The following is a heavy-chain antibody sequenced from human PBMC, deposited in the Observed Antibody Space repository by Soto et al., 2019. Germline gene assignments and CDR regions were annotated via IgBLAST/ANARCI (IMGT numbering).Heavy chain of an antibody. J-gene: IGHJ2*01. D-gene: IGHD6-13*01. V-gene: IGHV4-31*03. CDR3: ASRVSTAADYYRAHWYFDL. CDR2: IYYSGST. Sequence: QVHLQESGPGLVKPSQTLSLTCTVSGGSISSGGYCWSWIRQHPGKALEWIGYIYYSGSTYYNPSLKSRDTISVDTSKNQFALNLSSVTAADTAMYYCASRVSTAADYYRAHWYFDLWGRGTLVTVSS. CDR1: GGSISSGGYC.